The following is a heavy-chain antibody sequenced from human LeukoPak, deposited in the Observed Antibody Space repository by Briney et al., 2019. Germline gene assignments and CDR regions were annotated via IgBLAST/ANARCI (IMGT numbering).Heavy chain of an antibody. CDR3: VYSGYDWTYYFDW. CDR1: GFTFIDEG. Sequence: GGSLRLSCAASGFTFIDEGMHWVRQAPGKGLEWVSFIHVDANEIYYADSVKGRFTISRDSSKNTLHLQMSSLRAEDTAIYYCVYSGYDWTYYFDWWGQGTLVTVSS. CDR2: IHVDANEI. V-gene: IGHV3-30*02. J-gene: IGHJ4*02. D-gene: IGHD5-12*01.